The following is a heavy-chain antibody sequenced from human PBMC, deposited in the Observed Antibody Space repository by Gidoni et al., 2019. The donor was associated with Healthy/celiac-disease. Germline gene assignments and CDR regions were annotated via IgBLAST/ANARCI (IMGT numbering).Heavy chain of an antibody. D-gene: IGHD2-8*01. CDR2: IYYSGST. J-gene: IGHJ5*02. Sequence: QVQLQDSGPGLVKPSETLSLTCTASGGSISSYYWSWIRQPPGKGLEWIGYIYYSGSTNYNPSLKSRVTRSVDTDKNQFSLKLSSVTAADTAVYYCARQNGVSLSVGWFDPWGQGTLVTVSS. V-gene: IGHV4-59*08. CDR3: ARQNGVSLSVGWFDP. CDR1: GGSISSYY.